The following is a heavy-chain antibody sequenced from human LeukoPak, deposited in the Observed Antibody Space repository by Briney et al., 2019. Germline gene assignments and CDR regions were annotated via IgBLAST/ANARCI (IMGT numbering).Heavy chain of an antibody. Sequence: SVKVSCKASGGTFSSYAISWVRQAPGQGLEWMGGIIPIFGTANYAQKFQGRVTITADESTSTAYMGLSSLRSEDTAVYYCARGLGGYCSSTSCHGPWFDPWGQGTLVTVSS. CDR2: IIPIFGTA. CDR3: ARGLGGYCSSTSCHGPWFDP. D-gene: IGHD2-2*01. V-gene: IGHV1-69*13. J-gene: IGHJ5*02. CDR1: GGTFSSYA.